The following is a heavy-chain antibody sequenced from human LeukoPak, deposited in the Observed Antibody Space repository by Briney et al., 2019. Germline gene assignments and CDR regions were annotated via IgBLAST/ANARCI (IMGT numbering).Heavy chain of an antibody. D-gene: IGHD6-25*01. Sequence: VSVKVSCKASGYTFTNYGISWVRQAPGQGLEWMGWISAYNGNTNYAQKLQGRVTMTTDTSTTTAYMELRSLRSDDTAVYYCARDRGIIAAYYMDVWGKGTTVTVSS. CDR1: GYTFTNYG. CDR2: ISAYNGNT. V-gene: IGHV1-18*01. J-gene: IGHJ6*03. CDR3: ARDRGIIAAYYMDV.